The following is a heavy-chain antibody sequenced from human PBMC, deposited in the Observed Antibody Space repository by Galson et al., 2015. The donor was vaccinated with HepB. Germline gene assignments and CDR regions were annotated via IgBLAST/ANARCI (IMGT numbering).Heavy chain of an antibody. CDR2: ISGSGGST. Sequence: SLRLSCAASRFAFSSYAMSWVRQAPGKGLEWVSTISGSGGSTYYADSVKGRFTISRDNSKNTLYLQMNSLRAEDTAVYYCAKIYYYGSGSPDYWGRGTLVTVSS. CDR3: AKIYYYGSGSPDY. D-gene: IGHD3-10*01. CDR1: RFAFSSYA. J-gene: IGHJ4*02. V-gene: IGHV3-23*01.